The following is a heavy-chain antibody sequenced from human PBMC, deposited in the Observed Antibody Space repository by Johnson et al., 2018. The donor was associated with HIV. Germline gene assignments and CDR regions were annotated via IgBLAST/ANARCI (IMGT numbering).Heavy chain of an antibody. CDR3: ARRRDGYPGPGAFDI. CDR1: GFTFRIYW. D-gene: IGHD5-24*01. Sequence: VQLVESGGGLVQPGGSLRLSCAGSGFTFRIYWMHWVRQAPGKGLVWVSRVTSDGSSTRYVDSVRGRFTISRDNAKNTLYLQMNSLRAEDTAVYFCARRRDGYPGPGAFDIWGQGTMVTVSS. J-gene: IGHJ3*02. V-gene: IGHV3-74*01. CDR2: VTSDGSST.